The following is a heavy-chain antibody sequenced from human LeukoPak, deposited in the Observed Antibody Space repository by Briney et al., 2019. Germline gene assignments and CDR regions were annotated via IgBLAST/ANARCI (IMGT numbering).Heavy chain of an antibody. V-gene: IGHV4-34*01. CDR1: GGSFSGYY. CDR3: ARLYGDSGYFDY. D-gene: IGHD4-17*01. Sequence: SETLSLTCAVYGGSFSGYYWSWIRQPPGKGLEWIGEINHSGSTNYNPSLQSRVTMSVDTSKNQFSLKLSSVTAADTAVYYCARLYGDSGYFDYWGQGTLVTVSS. CDR2: INHSGST. J-gene: IGHJ4*02.